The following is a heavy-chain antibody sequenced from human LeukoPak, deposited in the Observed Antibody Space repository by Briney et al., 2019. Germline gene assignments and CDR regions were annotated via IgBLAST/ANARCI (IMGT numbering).Heavy chain of an antibody. CDR3: ATETGNFYFYS. CDR1: GYTLPELS. V-gene: IGHV1-24*01. Sequence: ASVTVSCMLSGYTLPELSVHWVRPAPGKGREWMGGFDPEDDEIIYAQRFQGRVTMTEDASTDTAYMELRSLRSEDTAVYYCATETGNFYFYSWGQGTLVTVSS. D-gene: IGHD1-7*01. J-gene: IGHJ4*02. CDR2: FDPEDDEI.